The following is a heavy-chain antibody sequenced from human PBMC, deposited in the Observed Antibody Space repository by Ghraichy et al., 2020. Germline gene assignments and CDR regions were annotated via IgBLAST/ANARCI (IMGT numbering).Heavy chain of an antibody. Sequence: SETLSLTCAVYGGSFSGYYWSWIRQPPGKGLEWIGEINHSGSTNYNPSLKSRVTISVDTSKNQFSLKLSSVTAADTAVYYCARGWWSNGGTFDIWGQGTMVTVSS. J-gene: IGHJ3*02. V-gene: IGHV4-34*01. CDR1: GGSFSGYY. CDR3: ARGWWSNGGTFDI. D-gene: IGHD2-8*02. CDR2: INHSGST.